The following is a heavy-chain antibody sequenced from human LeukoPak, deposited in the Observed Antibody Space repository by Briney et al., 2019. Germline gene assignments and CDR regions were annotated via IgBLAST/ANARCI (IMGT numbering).Heavy chain of an antibody. CDR2: IYSGGST. D-gene: IGHD3-10*01. CDR3: AKTMVRGVIIIPPFDAFDI. J-gene: IGHJ3*02. CDR1: GFTVSSNY. Sequence: GGSLRLSCAASGFTVSSNYMSWVRQAPGKGLEWVSVIYSGGSTYYADSVKGRFAISRDNSKNTLYLQMNSLRAEDTAVYYCAKTMVRGVIIIPPFDAFDIWGQGTMVTVSS. V-gene: IGHV3-53*01.